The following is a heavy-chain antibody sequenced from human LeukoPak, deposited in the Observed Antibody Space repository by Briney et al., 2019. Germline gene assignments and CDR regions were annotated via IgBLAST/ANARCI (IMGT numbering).Heavy chain of an antibody. V-gene: IGHV4-38-2*02. J-gene: IGHJ6*03. D-gene: IGHD3-10*01. CDR2: IYHSGST. CDR3: ARSVRGGYYYYMDV. CDR1: GYSISSGYY. Sequence: SETLSLTCTVSGYSISSGYYWGWIRQPPGKGLEWIGSIYHSGSTYYNPSLKSRVTISVDTSRNQFSLKLNSVTAADTAVYYCARSVRGGYYYYMDVWGKGTTVTVSS.